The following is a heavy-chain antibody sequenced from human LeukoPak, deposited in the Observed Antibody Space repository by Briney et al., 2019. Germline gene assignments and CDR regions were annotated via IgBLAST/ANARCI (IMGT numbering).Heavy chain of an antibody. J-gene: IGHJ4*02. D-gene: IGHD2-8*01. CDR2: FDPENGDA. CDR1: GYSLSEVS. Sequence: GASVKVSCKVSGYSLSEVSMQWVRQAPGEGLEWMGGFDPENGDAIYAQKFQGRVTMTEDTSTDTSYMALNSLKSDDTAVYHCAAGGVYDLLDNWGQGTLVTVSS. V-gene: IGHV1-24*01. CDR3: AAGGVYDLLDN.